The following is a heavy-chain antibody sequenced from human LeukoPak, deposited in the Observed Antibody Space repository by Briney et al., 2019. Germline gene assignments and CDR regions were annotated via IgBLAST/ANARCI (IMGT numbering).Heavy chain of an antibody. CDR3: VREAATHYYDSSGCYRQTELFDV. J-gene: IGHJ3*01. V-gene: IGHV4-30-2*01. D-gene: IGHD3-22*01. CDR2: IYHSGST. CDR1: GGSISSGGYS. Sequence: SQTLSLTCAVSGGSISSGGYSWNWIRQPPGKGLEWIGYIYHSGSTYYNPSLKSRVTISVDTSKNQFSLKLNSVTAADTAVYYCVREAATHYYDSSGCYRQTELFDVWGQGTMVTVSS.